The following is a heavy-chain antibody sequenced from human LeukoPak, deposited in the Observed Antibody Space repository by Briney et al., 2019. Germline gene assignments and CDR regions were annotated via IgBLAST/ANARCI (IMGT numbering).Heavy chain of an antibody. CDR1: GFTFSSYW. D-gene: IGHD4-23*01. CDR3: ARDLSVVTSPAGY. Sequence: GSLRLSCAASGFTFSSYWMNWVRQAPGKGLEWVANIKQDGSEKYYVDSVKGRFTISRDNAKNSLYLQMNSLRAEDTAVYYCARDLSVVTSPAGYWGQGTLVSVSS. CDR2: IKQDGSEK. V-gene: IGHV3-7*01. J-gene: IGHJ4*02.